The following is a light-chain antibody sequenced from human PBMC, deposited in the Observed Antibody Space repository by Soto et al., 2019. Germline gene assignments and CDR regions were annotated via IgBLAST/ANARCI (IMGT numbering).Light chain of an antibody. CDR2: CAS. J-gene: IGKJ2*01. CDR1: QRVSSSY. V-gene: IGKV3-20*01. CDR3: QRYGSSPPFT. Sequence: EIVLTQSPGTLSLSPGERATLSCRASQRVSSSYLAWYQQKPGQAPRLLIYCASSSATGLPERFSGSGSGTDFTLTISRLEPEDFAVYFCQRYGSSPPFTFGQGTKVEI.